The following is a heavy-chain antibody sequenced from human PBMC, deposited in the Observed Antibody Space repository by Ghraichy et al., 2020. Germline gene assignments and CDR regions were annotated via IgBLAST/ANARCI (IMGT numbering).Heavy chain of an antibody. V-gene: IGHV3-15*01. CDR3: TTVGTATPRSDF. CDR2: IKSKTHAGAT. D-gene: IGHD1/OR15-1a*01. Sequence: GESLNISCAASGFTFSDAWMSWVRQAPGKGLEWVGRIKSKTHAGATDIAASVKGRFTISRDDSKDTLYLQMNSLKTEDTAFYYCTTVGTATPRSDFWGQGTLVTVSS. J-gene: IGHJ4*02. CDR1: GFTFSDAW.